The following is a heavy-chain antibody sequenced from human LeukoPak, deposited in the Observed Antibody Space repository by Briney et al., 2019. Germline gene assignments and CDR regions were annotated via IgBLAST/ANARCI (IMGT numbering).Heavy chain of an antibody. V-gene: IGHV3-74*01. CDR1: GFTFSSYW. CDR2: INSDGCST. Sequence: GGSLRLSCAASGFTFSSYWMHWVRQAPGKGLVWVSRINSDGCSTSYADSVKGRFTISRDNSKNTLYLQMNSLRVEDTAVYYCAKGAFEQWLVQVIPFDYWGQGTLVTVSS. CDR3: AKGAFEQWLVQVIPFDY. J-gene: IGHJ4*02. D-gene: IGHD6-19*01.